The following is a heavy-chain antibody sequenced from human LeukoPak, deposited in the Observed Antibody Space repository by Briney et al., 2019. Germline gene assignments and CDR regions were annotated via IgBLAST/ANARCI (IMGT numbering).Heavy chain of an antibody. V-gene: IGHV1-69*04. CDR3: ARVAAAGTEQWFDP. Sequence: ASVEVSCKASGGTFSSYAISWVRQAPGQGLEWMGRIIPILGIANYAQKFQGRVTITADKSTSTAYMELSSLRSEDTAVYYCARVAAAGTEQWFDPWGQGTLVTVSS. CDR2: IIPILGIA. CDR1: GGTFSSYA. D-gene: IGHD6-13*01. J-gene: IGHJ5*02.